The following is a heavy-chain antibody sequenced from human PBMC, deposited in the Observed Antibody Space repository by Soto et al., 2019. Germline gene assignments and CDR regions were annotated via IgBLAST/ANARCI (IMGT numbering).Heavy chain of an antibody. V-gene: IGHV5-51*01. D-gene: IGHD2-2*01. Sequence: GESLKISCKGSGYSFTSYWIGWVRQMPGKGLEWMGIIYPADSDTRYSPSFQGQVTISVDKSITTAYLQWSSLKASDTAMYYCVRQRGGYCVSVSCSRGYFYGMGVGGKGTTVTVS. CDR2: IYPADSDT. J-gene: IGHJ6*04. CDR1: GYSFTSYW. CDR3: VRQRGGYCVSVSCSRGYFYGMGV.